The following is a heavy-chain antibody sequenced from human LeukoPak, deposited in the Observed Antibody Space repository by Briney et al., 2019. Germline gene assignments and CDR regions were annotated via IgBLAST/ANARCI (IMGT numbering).Heavy chain of an antibody. V-gene: IGHV3-13*01. CDR2: IGTAGDT. J-gene: IGHJ4*02. D-gene: IGHD3-10*01. CDR1: GFTFSGDD. Sequence: HPGGSLRLSCAASGFTFSGDDMHWVRQATGKGLEWVSCIGTAGDTDYSGSVQGRFTISRDNARNSLYLQMNSLRAGDTAVYYCARSRLYGSGSYHDYWGQGTLVTVSS. CDR3: ARSRLYGSGSYHDY.